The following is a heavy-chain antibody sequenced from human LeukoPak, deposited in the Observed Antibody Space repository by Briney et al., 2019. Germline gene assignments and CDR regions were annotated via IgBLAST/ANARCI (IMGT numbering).Heavy chain of an antibody. CDR2: ISYDGSNK. CDR1: GFTFSSYG. Sequence: GRSLRLSCAASGFTFSSYGMHWVRQAPGKGLEWVAVISYDGSNKYYADSVKGRFTISRDNSKDTLYLQMNSLRAEDTAVYYCAKDLRNTMIVVVSDAFDIWGQGTMVTVSS. V-gene: IGHV3-30*18. D-gene: IGHD3-22*01. J-gene: IGHJ3*02. CDR3: AKDLRNTMIVVVSDAFDI.